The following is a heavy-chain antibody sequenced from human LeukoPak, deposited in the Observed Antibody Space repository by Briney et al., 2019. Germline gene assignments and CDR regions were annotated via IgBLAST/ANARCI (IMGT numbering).Heavy chain of an antibody. J-gene: IGHJ1*01. V-gene: IGHV3-30*03. CDR3: ARDLFFSDAGYSSGWRAEYFHH. CDR1: GFTFNIYG. Sequence: GGSLRLSCAASGFTFNIYGMHWVRQAPGKGLEWVAGISYDEMYQYYADPVKGRFTISRDNSKNTLFLQMNSLRAEDTAVYYCARDLFFSDAGYSSGWRAEYFHHWGQGTLVTVSS. CDR2: ISYDEMYQ. D-gene: IGHD6-19*01.